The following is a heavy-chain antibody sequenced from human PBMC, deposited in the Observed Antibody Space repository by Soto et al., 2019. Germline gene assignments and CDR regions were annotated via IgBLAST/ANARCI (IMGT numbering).Heavy chain of an antibody. V-gene: IGHV3-66*01. Sequence: EVQLVESGGGLVQPGGSLRLSCAASGFTVSSNYMSWVRQAPGKGLEWVSVIYSGGSTYYADSVKGRFTISRDNSKNTLYLKKNSRRAGDRAVYYWARKQGKSHYGAQGPRVTVPS. J-gene: IGHJ4*02. CDR3: ARKQGKSHY. CDR1: GFTVSSNY. CDR2: IYSGGST.